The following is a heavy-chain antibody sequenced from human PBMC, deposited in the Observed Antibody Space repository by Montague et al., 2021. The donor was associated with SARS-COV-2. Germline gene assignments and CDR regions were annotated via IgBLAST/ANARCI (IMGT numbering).Heavy chain of an antibody. Sequence: SQRLSCAASGFTFSSYDMHWVRQATGKGLEWVSAIGTAGDTYYPGSVKGRFTISRENAKNSLYLQMNSLRAGDTAVYYCARASYDSSGYYVRFDPWGQGTLVTVSS. CDR3: ARASYDSSGYYVRFDP. V-gene: IGHV3-13*04. D-gene: IGHD3-22*01. CDR2: IGTAGDT. J-gene: IGHJ5*02. CDR1: GFTFSSYD.